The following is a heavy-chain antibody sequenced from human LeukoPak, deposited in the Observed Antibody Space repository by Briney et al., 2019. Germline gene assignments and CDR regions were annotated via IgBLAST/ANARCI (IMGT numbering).Heavy chain of an antibody. CDR2: IYYSGNT. Sequence: PSETLSLTCTVSGGSISSYYWSWIRQPPGKGLEWIGYIYYSGNTNYNPSLKSRVTISVDTSKNQFSLKLSSVTAADTGVYYCARSDYVWGSYRSYFDYWGQGTLVTVSS. CDR1: GGSISSYY. V-gene: IGHV4-59*08. J-gene: IGHJ4*02. CDR3: ARSDYVWGSYRSYFDY. D-gene: IGHD3-16*02.